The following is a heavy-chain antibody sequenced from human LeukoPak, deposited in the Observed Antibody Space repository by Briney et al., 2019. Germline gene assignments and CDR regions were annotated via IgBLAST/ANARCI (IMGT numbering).Heavy chain of an antibody. CDR1: GYTFTSYD. Sequence: ASVKVSCKASGYTFTSYDINWVRQATGQGLEWMGWMNPNSGNTGYAQKFQGRVTITRNTSISTAYMELSSLRSEDTAVYYCARGRRGRWLQISYYYYYMDVWGKGTTVTVSS. CDR2: MNPNSGNT. CDR3: ARGRRGRWLQISYYYYYMDV. V-gene: IGHV1-8*03. J-gene: IGHJ6*03. D-gene: IGHD5-24*01.